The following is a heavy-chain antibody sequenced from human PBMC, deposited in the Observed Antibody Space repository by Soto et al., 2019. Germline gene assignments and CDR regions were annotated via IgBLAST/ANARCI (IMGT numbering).Heavy chain of an antibody. CDR3: ARDSTRLRQRDYYYYGMDV. D-gene: IGHD3-16*01. CDR2: INPSGGST. CDR1: GYTFTSYY. Sequence: VASVKVSCKASGYTFTSYYMHWVRQAPGQGLEWMGIINPSGGSTSYAQKFQGRVTMTRDTSTSTVYMELSSLRSEDTAVYYCARDSTRLRQRDYYYYGMDVWGQGTTVTVSS. J-gene: IGHJ6*02. V-gene: IGHV1-46*01.